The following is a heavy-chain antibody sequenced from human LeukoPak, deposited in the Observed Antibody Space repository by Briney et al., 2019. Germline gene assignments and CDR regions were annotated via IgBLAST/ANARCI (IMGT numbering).Heavy chain of an antibody. J-gene: IGHJ5*02. V-gene: IGHV1-69*06. D-gene: IGHD3-9*01. CDR1: GGTFSSYT. Sequence: SVKVSCKASGGTFSSYTISWVRQAPGQGLEWMGGISPNFGTPNYAQKFQGRVTITADKSTSTAYMELSSLRSEDTAVYHCARVLITSANWFDPWGQGTLVTVSS. CDR2: ISPNFGTP. CDR3: ARVLITSANWFDP.